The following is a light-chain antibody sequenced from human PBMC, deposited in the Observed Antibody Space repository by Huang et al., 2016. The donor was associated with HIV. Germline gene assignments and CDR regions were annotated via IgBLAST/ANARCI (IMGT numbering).Light chain of an antibody. CDR1: QSVSSNY. Sequence: EIVLTQSPGTLSLSPGERATLSCRASQSVSSNYLAWYQQRPGQAPRLLIFGASYRATGIPDRFSGSGSGTDFTLTISRLEPEDFAVYYCQQYDGSPQTFGPGTKVDIK. J-gene: IGKJ3*01. CDR2: GAS. CDR3: QQYDGSPQT. V-gene: IGKV3-20*01.